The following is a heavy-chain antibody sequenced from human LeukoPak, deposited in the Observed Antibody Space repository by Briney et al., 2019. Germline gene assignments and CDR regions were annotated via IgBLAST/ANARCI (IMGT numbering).Heavy chain of an antibody. CDR1: GLSFSGYD. Sequence: SETLSLTCAVYGLSFSGYDWSWIRQPPGKGLEWVGGINHSGSTNYNPSLKSRVTISVDTSKNQFSLKLSSVTAADTAVYYCACRRGYCSGGSCYRGRFDPWGQGTLVTVSS. D-gene: IGHD2-15*01. J-gene: IGHJ5*02. CDR2: INHSGST. V-gene: IGHV4-34*01. CDR3: ACRRGYCSGGSCYRGRFDP.